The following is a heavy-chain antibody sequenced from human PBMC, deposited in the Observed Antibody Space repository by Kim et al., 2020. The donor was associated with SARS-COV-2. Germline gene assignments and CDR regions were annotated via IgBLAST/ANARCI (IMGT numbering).Heavy chain of an antibody. CDR3: ARDYSMYV. J-gene: IGHJ6*02. V-gene: IGHV4-4*07. Sequence: SETLSLTCSVSGGSITTSSWSWIRQPAGKGLEWIGHISTTGSTSYSPSLKSRVTLSVDRSKNHFSLNLTSVTAADTAVYYCARDYSMYVWGQGTTVTVSS. CDR2: ISTTGST. CDR1: GGSITTSS.